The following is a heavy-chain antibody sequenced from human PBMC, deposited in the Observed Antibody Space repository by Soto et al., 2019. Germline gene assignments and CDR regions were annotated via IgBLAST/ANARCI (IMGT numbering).Heavy chain of an antibody. Sequence: VQLVESGGGVVQPGRSLRLSCAASGFTFSSYAMHWVRQAPGKGLEWVAVISFDGSNKYYADSVKDRFTISRDNSKNTLSVQMNSLRAEDTAVYYCGRDRRFGNGYNLGFDAWGQGTLVTVSS. J-gene: IGHJ5*02. D-gene: IGHD5-12*01. V-gene: IGHV3-30-3*01. CDR1: GFTFSSYA. CDR2: ISFDGSNK. CDR3: GRDRRFGNGYNLGFDA.